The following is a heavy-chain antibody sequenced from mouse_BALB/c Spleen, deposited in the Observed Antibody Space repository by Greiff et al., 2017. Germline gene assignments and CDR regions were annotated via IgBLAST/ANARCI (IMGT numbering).Heavy chain of an antibody. CDR2: IYPSDSYT. Sequence: QVQLQQPGAELVRPGASVKLSCKASGYTFTSYWINWVKQRPGQGLEWIGNIYPSDSYTNYNQKFKDKATLTVDKSSSTAYMQLSSPTSEDSAVYYCTRAARLTGKMAFAYWGQGTLVTVSA. CDR3: TRAARLTGKMAFAY. J-gene: IGHJ3*01. V-gene: IGHV1-69*02. CDR1: GYTFTSYW. D-gene: IGHD4-1*01.